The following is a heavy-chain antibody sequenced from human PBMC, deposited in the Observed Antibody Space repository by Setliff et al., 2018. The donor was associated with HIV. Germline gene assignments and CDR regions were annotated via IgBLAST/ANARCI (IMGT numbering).Heavy chain of an antibody. CDR2: IYYSGST. V-gene: IGHV4-59*01. CDR3: ARGHDSDFSGDPDWFDP. CDR1: GGSISTYY. D-gene: IGHD2-15*01. Sequence: ETLSLTCTVSGGSISTYYWSWIRQPPGKGLEWMGNIYYSGSTNYNPSLKSRVTISVDTSKNQFSLKLSSVTAADTAVYYCARGHDSDFSGDPDWFDPWGQGILVTVSS. J-gene: IGHJ5*02.